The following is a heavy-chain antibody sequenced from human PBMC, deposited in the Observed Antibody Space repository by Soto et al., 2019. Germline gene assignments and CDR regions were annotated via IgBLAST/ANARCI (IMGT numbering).Heavy chain of an antibody. Sequence: PSETLSLTCTVSGGSISSYYWSWIRQPPGKGLEWIGYIYYSGSTNYNPSLKSRVTISVDTSKNQFSLKLSSVTAADTAVYYCARDRCSSTSCYPGLYNWFDPWGQGTLVTVSS. V-gene: IGHV4-59*01. J-gene: IGHJ5*02. CDR2: IYYSGST. CDR1: GGSISSYY. CDR3: ARDRCSSTSCYPGLYNWFDP. D-gene: IGHD2-2*01.